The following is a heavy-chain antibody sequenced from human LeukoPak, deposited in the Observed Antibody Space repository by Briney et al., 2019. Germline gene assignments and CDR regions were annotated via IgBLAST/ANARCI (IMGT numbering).Heavy chain of an antibody. D-gene: IGHD2-2*01. Sequence: PGGSLRLSCAASGFTFSNYGLSWVRQAPGKGLEWFSSISSSSIYIHYADSVKGRFTISRDNAKNSLYLQMNSLRAEDTAVYYCASRTDYWGQGTLVTVSS. V-gene: IGHV3-21*01. CDR1: GFTFSNYG. J-gene: IGHJ4*02. CDR2: ISSSSIYI. CDR3: ASRTDY.